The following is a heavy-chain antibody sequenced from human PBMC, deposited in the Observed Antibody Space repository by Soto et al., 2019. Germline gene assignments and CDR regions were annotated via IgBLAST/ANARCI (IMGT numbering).Heavy chain of an antibody. Sequence: GGSLRLSCAASGFTFSSYAMHWVRQAPGKGLEWVAVISYDGSNKYYADSVKGRFTISRDNSKNTLYLQMNSLRAEDTAVYYFARDRGSSGPPGVDYYYYGMDVWGQGTTVTVSS. J-gene: IGHJ6*02. CDR1: GFTFSSYA. V-gene: IGHV3-30-3*01. CDR2: ISYDGSNK. CDR3: ARDRGSSGPPGVDYYYYGMDV. D-gene: IGHD6-19*01.